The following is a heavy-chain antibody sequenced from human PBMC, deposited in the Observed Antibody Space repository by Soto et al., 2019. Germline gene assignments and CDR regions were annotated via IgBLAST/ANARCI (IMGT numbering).Heavy chain of an antibody. J-gene: IGHJ4*02. Sequence: EVQLVESGGGLVQPGGSLRLSCATSGFRFSNYWMSWVRQAPGKRPEWVANIRQDGVEKYYVGSVRGRFTISRDNANSSLYLQVNSLRGEDTALYYCARDRGVERFDFWGQGTLVTVSS. V-gene: IGHV3-7*01. CDR3: ARDRGVERFDF. CDR2: IRQDGVEK. D-gene: IGHD3-10*01. CDR1: GFRFSNYW.